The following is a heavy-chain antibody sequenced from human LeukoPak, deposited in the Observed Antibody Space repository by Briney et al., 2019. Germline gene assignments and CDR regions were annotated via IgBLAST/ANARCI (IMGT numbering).Heavy chain of an antibody. Sequence: GASVKVSCKASGYTFTGYYMHWVRQAPGQGLEWMGWINPNSGGTNYAQKFQGRVTMTRDTSISTAYMELSRLRSDDTAVYYCARDRDYYYDSSGYGVYDPWGQGTLVTVSS. CDR1: GYTFTGYY. CDR3: ARDRDYYYDSSGYGVYDP. V-gene: IGHV1-2*02. D-gene: IGHD3-22*01. CDR2: INPNSGGT. J-gene: IGHJ5*02.